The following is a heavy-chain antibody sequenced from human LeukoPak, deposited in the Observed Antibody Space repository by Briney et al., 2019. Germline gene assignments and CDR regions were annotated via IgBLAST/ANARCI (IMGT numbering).Heavy chain of an antibody. V-gene: IGHV3-74*01. Sequence: GGSLRLFCAACGFTFYNHWMHCVRQAPGKGLVWVSRINSDGSTTNNADSGKGRFTISRDNAKTTLYLQLNSMRKNVTAVYYCARGGALVAATLFDYWGQGTLVTVSS. J-gene: IGHJ4*02. CDR1: GFTFYNHW. CDR3: ARGGALVAATLFDY. CDR2: INSDGSTT. D-gene: IGHD6-25*01.